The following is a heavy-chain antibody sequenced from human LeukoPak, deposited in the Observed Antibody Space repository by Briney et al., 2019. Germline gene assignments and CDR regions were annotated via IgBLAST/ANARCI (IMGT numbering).Heavy chain of an antibody. CDR1: GDSISTSNSY. CDR2: IYYSGNT. CDR3: ARVGRSRYCSGGSCSDWFDP. V-gene: IGHV4-39*07. J-gene: IGHJ5*02. Sequence: SETLSLTCTVSGDSISTSNSYWGWIRQPPGKGLEWIGSIYYSGNTYYNASLKSRVTISVDTSKNQFSLKLSSVTAADTAVYYCARVGRSRYCSGGSCSDWFDPWGQGTLVTVSS. D-gene: IGHD2-15*01.